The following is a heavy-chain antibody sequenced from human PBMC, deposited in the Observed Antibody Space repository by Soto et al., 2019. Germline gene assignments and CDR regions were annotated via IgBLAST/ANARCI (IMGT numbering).Heavy chain of an antibody. J-gene: IGHJ6*03. CDR3: ARQDVPAAMPYYYYYMDV. D-gene: IGHD2-2*01. CDR2: IYYSGST. CDR1: GGSISSYY. V-gene: IGHV4-59*08. Sequence: SETLSLTCTVSGGSISSYYWSWIRQPPGKGLEWIGYIYYSGSTNYNPSLKSRVTISVDTSKNQFSLKLGSVTAADTAVYYCARQDVPAAMPYYYYYMDVWGKGTTVTVSS.